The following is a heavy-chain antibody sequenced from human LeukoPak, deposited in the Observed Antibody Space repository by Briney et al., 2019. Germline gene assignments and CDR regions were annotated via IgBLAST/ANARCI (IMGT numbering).Heavy chain of an antibody. Sequence: ASVKVSCKASGYTFTSYGISWVRQAPGQGLEWMGWISAYNGNTNYAQKLQGRVTITTDTSTSTAYMELRSLRSDDTAVYYCARDLTYGEVTWFDPWGQGTLVTVSS. D-gene: IGHD2-8*01. CDR1: GYTFTSYG. CDR3: ARDLTYGEVTWFDP. V-gene: IGHV1-18*01. J-gene: IGHJ5*02. CDR2: ISAYNGNT.